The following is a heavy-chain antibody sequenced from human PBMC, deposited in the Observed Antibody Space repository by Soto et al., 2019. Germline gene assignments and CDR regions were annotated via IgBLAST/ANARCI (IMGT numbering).Heavy chain of an antibody. V-gene: IGHV3-11*01. CDR3: ARDSASVWYDFWSGYVDY. CDR2: ISSSGSTI. D-gene: IGHD3-3*01. CDR1: GFTFSDYY. J-gene: IGHJ4*02. Sequence: GGSLRLSCAASGFTFSDYYMSWIRQAPGKGLEWVSYISSSGSTIYYADSVKGRFTISRDNAKNSLYLQMNSLRAEDTAVYYCARDSASVWYDFWSGYVDYWGQGTLVTVSS.